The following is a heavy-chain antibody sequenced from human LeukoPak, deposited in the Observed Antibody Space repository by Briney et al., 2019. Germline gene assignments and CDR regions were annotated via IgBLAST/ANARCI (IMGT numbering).Heavy chain of an antibody. D-gene: IGHD2-2*01. J-gene: IGHJ6*02. V-gene: IGHV1-2*02. CDR3: ARGYCSSTSCLKYGMDV. CDR2: INPNSGGT. Sequence: ASVKVSCKASGYTFTGYYMHRVRQAPGQGLEWMGWINPNSGGTNYAQKFQGRVTMTRDTSISTAYMELSRLRSDDTAVYYCARGYCSSTSCLKYGMDVWGQGTTVTVSS. CDR1: GYTFTGYY.